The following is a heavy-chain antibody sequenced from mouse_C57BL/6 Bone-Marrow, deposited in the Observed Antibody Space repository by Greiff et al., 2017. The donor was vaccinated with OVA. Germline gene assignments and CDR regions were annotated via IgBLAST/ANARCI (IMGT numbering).Heavy chain of an antibody. CDR1: GFTFSSYT. Sequence: DVMLVESGGGLVKPGGSLKLSCAASGFTFSSYTMSWVRQTPEKRLEWVATISGGGGNTYYPDSVKGRFTISRDNAKNTLYLQMSSLRAEDTALYYCARGGAQAYWGQGTLVTVSA. V-gene: IGHV5-9*01. CDR2: ISGGGGNT. CDR3: ARGGAQAY. J-gene: IGHJ3*01. D-gene: IGHD3-2*02.